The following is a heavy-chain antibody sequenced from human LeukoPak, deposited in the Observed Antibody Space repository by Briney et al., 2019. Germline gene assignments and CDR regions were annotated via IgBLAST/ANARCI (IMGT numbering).Heavy chain of an antibody. J-gene: IGHJ6*02. CDR3: ARAALSTQYSSGWYGYSIYYYYYGMDV. Sequence: SETLSLTCTVSGGSISSYYWSWIRQPPGKGLEWIGYIYYSGSTNYNPSLKSRVTISVDTSKNQFSLKLSSVTAADTAVYYCARAALSTQYSSGWYGYSIYYYYYGMDVWGQGTTVTVSS. CDR1: GGSISSYY. V-gene: IGHV4-59*12. D-gene: IGHD6-19*01. CDR2: IYYSGST.